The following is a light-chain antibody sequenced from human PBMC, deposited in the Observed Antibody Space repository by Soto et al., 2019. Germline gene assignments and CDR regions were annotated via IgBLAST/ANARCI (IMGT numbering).Light chain of an antibody. CDR2: KSS. J-gene: IGKJ1*01. CDR1: QTIANW. Sequence: DIQMTQSPSTLSASVGDRVTTTCRASQTIANWLAWYQQRPGRAPKLLIYKSSRLESGVPSRFSGSGSGTEFTLTISSLQPDDFATYYCQQCFSYPGTFGQGTTVELK. V-gene: IGKV1-5*03. CDR3: QQCFSYPGT.